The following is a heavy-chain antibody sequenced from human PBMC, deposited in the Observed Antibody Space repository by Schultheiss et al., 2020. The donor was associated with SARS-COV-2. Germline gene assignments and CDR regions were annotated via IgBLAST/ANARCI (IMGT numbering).Heavy chain of an antibody. CDR1: GGSISSFY. V-gene: IGHV4-59*04. J-gene: IGHJ4*02. CDR2: INHSGST. D-gene: IGHD3-3*01. Sequence: SETLSLTCTVSGGSISSFYWSWIRQPPGKGLEWIGEINHSGSTYYNPSLKSRVSVYMDTSKNQLSLTLSSVTAADTAIYYCARHGGPRYDFWSGYNDYWGQGILVTVSS. CDR3: ARHGGPRYDFWSGYNDY.